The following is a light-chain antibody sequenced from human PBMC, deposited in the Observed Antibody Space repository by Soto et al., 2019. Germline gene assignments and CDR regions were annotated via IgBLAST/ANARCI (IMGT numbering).Light chain of an antibody. V-gene: IGKV1-5*03. J-gene: IGKJ1*01. CDR3: QHYNSYSRT. CDR2: KAS. Sequence: DIQMTQSPSTLSASIGARVAITCRASDNIGPWVAWYQQKPGKAPKLLIYKASTLETGAPSRFAGSGSGTGLTITITRLQPDDGETYDGQHYNSYSRTFGQGTKVDIK. CDR1: DNIGPW.